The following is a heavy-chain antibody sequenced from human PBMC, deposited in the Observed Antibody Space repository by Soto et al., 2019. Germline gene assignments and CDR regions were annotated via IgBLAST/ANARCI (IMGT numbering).Heavy chain of an antibody. CDR3: ARDAYDYVWGSYRHFDY. CDR1: GDSVSSNSAA. J-gene: IGHJ4*02. Sequence: PSQTLSLTCAISGDSVSSNSAAWNWIRQSPSRGLEWLGRTYYRSKWYNDYAVSVKSRITINPDTSKNQFSLQLNSVTPEDTAVYYCARDAYDYVWGSYRHFDYWGQGTLVTVSS. D-gene: IGHD3-16*02. V-gene: IGHV6-1*01. CDR2: TYYRSKWYN.